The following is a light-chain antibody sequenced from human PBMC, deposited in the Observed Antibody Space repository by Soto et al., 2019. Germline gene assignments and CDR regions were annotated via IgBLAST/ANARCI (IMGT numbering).Light chain of an antibody. J-gene: IGKJ4*02. CDR3: MQGTHGPPT. Sequence: DVVMTQSPLSLPVTLGQPASISCRSSQSLVYSDGNAYLSWFQQRPGQSPRRLIYRTSNRDSGVXAIXSGSGSGTDCTLKINKVEAEEVGVYYCMQGTHGPPTFGRGTKVEIK. V-gene: IGKV2-30*01. CDR1: QSLVYSDGNAY. CDR2: RTS.